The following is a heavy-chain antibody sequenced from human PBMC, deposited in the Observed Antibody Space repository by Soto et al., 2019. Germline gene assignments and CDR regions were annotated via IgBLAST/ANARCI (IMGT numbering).Heavy chain of an antibody. V-gene: IGHV3-30*03. D-gene: IGHD2-21*01. J-gene: IGHJ4*02. CDR1: GFTFSSYG. CDR2: ISYDGSNK. CDR3: AGLYCGGDCLDY. Sequence: QVQLVESGGGVVQPGRSLRLSCAASGFTFSSYGMHWVRQAPGKGLEWVAVISYDGSNKYYADSVKGRFTISRDNSKNTLYLQMNILRAEDTAVYYCAGLYCGGDCLDYWGQGTLVTVSS.